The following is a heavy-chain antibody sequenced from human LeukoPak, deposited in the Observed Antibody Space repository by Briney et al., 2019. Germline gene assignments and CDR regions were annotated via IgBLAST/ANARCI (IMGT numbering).Heavy chain of an antibody. J-gene: IGHJ4*02. V-gene: IGHV4-38-2*02. CDR2: IYHSGSA. Sequence: RTSETLSLTCTVSGYSITSGYNWAWFRQPPGKVLEWIGSIYHSGSAYYNPSLKSRLTISVDTSKNQFSLKLSSATAADTAVYYCVRYCSSTTCYTRAVDSWGQGTLVTVSS. CDR3: VRYCSSTTCYTRAVDS. CDR1: GYSITSGYN. D-gene: IGHD2-2*02.